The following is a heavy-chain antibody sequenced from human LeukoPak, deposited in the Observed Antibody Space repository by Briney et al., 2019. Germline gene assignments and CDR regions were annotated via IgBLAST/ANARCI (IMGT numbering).Heavy chain of an antibody. J-gene: IGHJ5*02. CDR2: INPNSGGT. V-gene: IGHV1-2*02. D-gene: IGHD1-14*01. Sequence: ASVKVSCKASGYTFTGYYMHGLRQAPGQGLEWMGWINPNSGGTNYAQKFQGRVTMTKDTSISTAYMELSRLRSDDTAVYYCAREAVPRRFDPWGQGTLVTVSS. CDR1: GYTFTGYY. CDR3: AREAVPRRFDP.